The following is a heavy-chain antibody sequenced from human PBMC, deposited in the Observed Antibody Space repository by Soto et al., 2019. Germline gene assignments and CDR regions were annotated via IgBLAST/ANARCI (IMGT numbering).Heavy chain of an antibody. CDR1: GWSFSGYY. Sequence: PSETLSLTCAVYGWSFSGYYWTWIRQPPGKGLEWMGEINHSGSTNYNPSLKSRVTVSVDTSKNQFSLKLSSVTAADMAMYYCARFGGHTVTNDYWSQGTLVTVSS. CDR3: ARFGGHTVTNDY. CDR2: INHSGST. D-gene: IGHD4-17*01. J-gene: IGHJ4*02. V-gene: IGHV4-34*01.